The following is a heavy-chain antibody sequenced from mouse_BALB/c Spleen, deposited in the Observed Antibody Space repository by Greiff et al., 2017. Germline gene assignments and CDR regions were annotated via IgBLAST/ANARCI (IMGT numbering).Heavy chain of an antibody. Sequence: EVKLQESGPGLVKPSQSLSLTCTVTGYSITSDYAWNWVRQFPGNKLEWMGYISYSGSTSYNPSLKSRISITRDTSKNQFFLQLNSVTTEDTATYYCARWDDYYAMDYWGQGTSVTVSS. CDR2: ISYSGST. J-gene: IGHJ4*01. V-gene: IGHV3-2*02. CDR1: GYSITSDYA. CDR3: ARWDDYYAMDY. D-gene: IGHD4-1*01.